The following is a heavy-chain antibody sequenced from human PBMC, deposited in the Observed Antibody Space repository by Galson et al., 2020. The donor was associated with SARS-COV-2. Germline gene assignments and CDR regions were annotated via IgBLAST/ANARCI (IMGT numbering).Heavy chain of an antibody. Sequence: SETLSLNCTVSGGSISTSGDYWGWIRQPPPKGLERIGPISYTGSTYYHPSLKSRVFISVDTSKNQFSLTLNSVTAAVTGVYYCARRKYYNYYMDVWGKGTTVTISS. CDR2: ISYTGST. J-gene: IGHJ6*03. CDR3: ARRKYYNYYMDV. CDR1: GGSISTSGDY. V-gene: IGHV4-39*01.